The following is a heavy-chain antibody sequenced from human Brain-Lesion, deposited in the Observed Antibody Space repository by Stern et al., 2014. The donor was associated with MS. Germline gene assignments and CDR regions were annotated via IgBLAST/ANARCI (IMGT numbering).Heavy chain of an antibody. D-gene: IGHD1-26*01. J-gene: IGHJ4*02. Sequence: QLQLQESGPGLVKPSGTLSLTCAVSGGSISSGTWWSWVRQSPGKRLEWIGEMYHSGITTYNPSLESRVSISIDKSKNQFSLKVYSLTAADTAVYYCASNRGSGSFFDSWGQGSLVTVSS. V-gene: IGHV4-4*02. CDR3: ASNRGSGSFFDS. CDR1: GGSISSGTW. CDR2: MYHSGIT.